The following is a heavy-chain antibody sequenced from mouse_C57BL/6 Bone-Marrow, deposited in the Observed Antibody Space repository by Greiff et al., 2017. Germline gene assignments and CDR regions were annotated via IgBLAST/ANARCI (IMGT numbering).Heavy chain of an antibody. CDR1: GYTFTSYW. Sequence: VQLKESGTVLARPGASVKMSCKTSGYTFTSYWMHWVKQRPGQGLEWIGAIYPGNSDTSYNQKFKGKAKLTAVTSASTAYMELSSLTNEDAAVYYCTSRYGNYEAWFAYWGQGTLVTVSA. CDR3: TSRYGNYEAWFAY. V-gene: IGHV1-5*01. J-gene: IGHJ3*01. D-gene: IGHD2-10*02. CDR2: IYPGNSDT.